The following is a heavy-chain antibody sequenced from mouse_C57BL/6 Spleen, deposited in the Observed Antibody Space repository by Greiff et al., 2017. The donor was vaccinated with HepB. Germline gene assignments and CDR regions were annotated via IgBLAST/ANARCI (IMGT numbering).Heavy chain of an antibody. CDR2: INPNNGGT. CDR1: GYTFTDYN. Sequence: EVQLQQSGPELVKPGASVKIPCKASGYTFTDYNMDWVKQSHGKSLEWIGDINPNNGGTIYNQKFKGKATLTVDKSSSTAYMELRSLTSEDTAVYYCARFYYDYDGYYFDYWGQGTTLTVSS. CDR3: ARFYYDYDGYYFDY. V-gene: IGHV1-18*01. J-gene: IGHJ2*01. D-gene: IGHD2-4*01.